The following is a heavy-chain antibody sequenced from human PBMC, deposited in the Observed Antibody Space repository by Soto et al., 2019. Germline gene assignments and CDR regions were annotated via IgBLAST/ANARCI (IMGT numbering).Heavy chain of an antibody. CDR2: IYTSGST. Sequence: QVQLQESGPGLVKPSETLSLTCTVSGGSISSYYWSWIRQPAGKGLEWIGRIYTSGSTNYNPSLKSRVTMSVDTSKNQFSLKLSSVTAADTAVYYYARGYCSGGSCYSASDAFDIWGQGTMVTVSS. J-gene: IGHJ3*02. CDR1: GGSISSYY. D-gene: IGHD2-15*01. V-gene: IGHV4-4*07. CDR3: ARGYCSGGSCYSASDAFDI.